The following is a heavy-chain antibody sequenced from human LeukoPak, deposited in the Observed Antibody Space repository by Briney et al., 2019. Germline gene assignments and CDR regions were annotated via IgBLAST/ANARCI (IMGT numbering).Heavy chain of an antibody. V-gene: IGHV1-46*01. CDR2: INPSGGST. Sequence: ASVKVSCKASGYTFTSYYMHWVRQAPGQGLEWMGIINPSGGSTSYAQKFQGRVTMTRDTSTSTVYMELSSLRSEDTAVYYCARGGFGLGVGSTKGLNWLDPWGQGTLVTVSS. CDR1: GYTFTSYY. CDR3: ARGGFGLGVGSTKGLNWLDP. J-gene: IGHJ5*02. D-gene: IGHD1-26*01.